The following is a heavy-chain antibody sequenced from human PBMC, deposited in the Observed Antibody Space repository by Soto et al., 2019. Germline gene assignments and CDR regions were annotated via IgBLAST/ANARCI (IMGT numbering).Heavy chain of an antibody. D-gene: IGHD2-2*01. V-gene: IGHV1-18*01. CDR2: ISPYSGYT. CDR1: GYTFTSYG. J-gene: IGHJ4*02. CDR3: TREAIVVIPAAQPSHFDS. Sequence: ASVKVSCKASGYTFTSYGISWVRQAPGQGLEWMGWISPYSGYTHSAQKLQGRLTLTTDTAATTAYMELGSLRSADTAVYYCTREAIVVIPAAQPSHFDSWGQGTLVTVSS.